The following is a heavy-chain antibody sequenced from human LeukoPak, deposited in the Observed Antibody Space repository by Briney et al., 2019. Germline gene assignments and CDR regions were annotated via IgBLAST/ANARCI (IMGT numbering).Heavy chain of an antibody. CDR3: ARYSVAGTWYYFDY. J-gene: IGHJ4*02. CDR1: GGSVSSGSYY. CDR2: IYYSGST. Sequence: SETLSLTCTVSGGSVSSGSYYWSWIRQPPGKGLEWIGYIYYSGSTNYNPSLKSRVTISVDTSKNQFSLELSSVTAADTAVYYCARYSVAGTWYYFDYWGQGTLVTVSS. D-gene: IGHD6-19*01. V-gene: IGHV4-61*01.